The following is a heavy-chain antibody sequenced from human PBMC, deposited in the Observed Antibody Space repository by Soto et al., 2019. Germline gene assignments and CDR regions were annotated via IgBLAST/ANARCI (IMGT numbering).Heavy chain of an antibody. CDR2: ISGSGGST. CDR1: GFTFSSYA. J-gene: IGHJ4*02. V-gene: IGHV3-23*01. CDR3: AKGLYDILFGGYFDY. Sequence: EVQLLESGGGLVQPGGSLRLSCAASGFTFSSYAMSWVRQAPGKGLEWVSAISGSGGSTYYADSVKGRFTISRDNSTNTLYLQMNSLRAEDTAVYYCAKGLYDILFGGYFDYWGQGTMVTVSS. D-gene: IGHD3-9*01.